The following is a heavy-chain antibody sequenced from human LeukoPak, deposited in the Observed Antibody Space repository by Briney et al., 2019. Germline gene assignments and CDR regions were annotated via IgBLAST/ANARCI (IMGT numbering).Heavy chain of an antibody. J-gene: IGHJ4*02. CDR2: IVPISGIA. CDR3: ARGDGGDGYNTDYYFDY. V-gene: IGHV1-69*10. Sequence: ASVKVSCKASGGTFSSYAISWVRQAPGQGLEWMGGIVPISGIANYAQKFQGRVTITAEKSTSTAYMELSSLRSEDTAVYYCARGDGGDGYNTDYYFDYWGQGTLVTVSS. CDR1: GGTFSSYA. D-gene: IGHD5-24*01.